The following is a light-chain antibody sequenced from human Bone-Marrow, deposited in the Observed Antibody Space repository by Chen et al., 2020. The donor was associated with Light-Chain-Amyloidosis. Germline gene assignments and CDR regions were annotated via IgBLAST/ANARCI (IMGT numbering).Light chain of an antibody. V-gene: IGLV3-21*02. CDR3: QVWDRSSDRPV. CDR1: NIGSTS. J-gene: IGLJ3*02. Sequence: SYVLTQPSSVSVSPGQTATIACGGNNIGSTSVHWYQQTPGQAPLLFVYNDSDRPSGIPERLSGGRAGNTATLTNSRVEAGDEADYYCQVWDRSSDRPVFGGGTKLTVL. CDR2: NDS.